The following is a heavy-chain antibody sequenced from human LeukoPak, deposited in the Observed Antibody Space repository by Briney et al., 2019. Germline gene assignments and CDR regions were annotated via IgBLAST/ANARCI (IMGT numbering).Heavy chain of an antibody. CDR2: IWYDGSNK. CDR3: ARDGVYDSSEEGYFDY. J-gene: IGHJ4*02. Sequence: GRSLRLSCAASGFTFSSYAMHWVRQAPGKGLEWVAVIWYDGSNKYYADSVKGRFTISRDNSKNTLYLQMNSLRAEDTAVYYCARDGVYDSSEEGYFDYWGQGTLVTVSS. CDR1: GFTFSSYA. D-gene: IGHD3-22*01. V-gene: IGHV3-33*08.